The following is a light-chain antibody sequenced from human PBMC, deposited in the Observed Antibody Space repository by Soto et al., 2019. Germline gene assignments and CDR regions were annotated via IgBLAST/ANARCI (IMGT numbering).Light chain of an antibody. V-gene: IGLV2-14*03. Sequence: QSVLTQPASVSGSPGQSITISCTGTSSDVGGYDYVSWYQHHPGKAPKLMIYDVSNRPSGVSNRFSGSKSGNTASLTISGLQAEDEADYYCSSYTTSSPLVFGTGTKVTVL. CDR1: SSDVGGYDY. CDR2: DVS. CDR3: SSYTTSSPLV. J-gene: IGLJ1*01.